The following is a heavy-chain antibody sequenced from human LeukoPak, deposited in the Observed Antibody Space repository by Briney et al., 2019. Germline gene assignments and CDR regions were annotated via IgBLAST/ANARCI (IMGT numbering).Heavy chain of an antibody. V-gene: IGHV3-48*04. J-gene: IGHJ4*02. Sequence: GGSLRLSCEASGFTLGTWWFNWVRQTPEKGLEWVSYISSNGSTIYYADSVKGRFTISRDNAKNSLYLQMNSLRAEDTAVYYCARVDYRGQGTLVTVSS. CDR1: GFTLGTWW. CDR2: ISSNGSTI. CDR3: ARVDY.